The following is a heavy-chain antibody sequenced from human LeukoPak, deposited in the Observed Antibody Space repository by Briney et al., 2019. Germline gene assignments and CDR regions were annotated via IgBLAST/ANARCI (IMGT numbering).Heavy chain of an antibody. D-gene: IGHD3-22*01. CDR3: AKGLYDSSGYHPCDY. CDR2: IRYDGSNK. J-gene: IGHJ4*02. CDR1: GFTFSSYG. Sequence: PGGSLRLSCAASGFTFSSYGMHWVRPAPGKGLEWVAFIRYDGSNKYYADSVKGRFTISRDTSKNTLYLQMNSLRAEDTAVYYCAKGLYDSSGYHPCDYWGQGTLVTVSS. V-gene: IGHV3-30*02.